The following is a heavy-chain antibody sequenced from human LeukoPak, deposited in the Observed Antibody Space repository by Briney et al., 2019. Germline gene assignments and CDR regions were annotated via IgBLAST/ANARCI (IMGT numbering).Heavy chain of an antibody. J-gene: IGHJ4*02. V-gene: IGHV1-18*01. CDR3: ARDPPFVGYFDWSPYYFDY. CDR2: ISAYNGNT. D-gene: IGHD3-9*01. CDR1: GYTFTSYG. Sequence: ASVKVSCKASGYTFTSYGISWVRQAPGQGLEWMGWISAYNGNTNYAQKLQGRVTMTTDTSTSTAYMELRSLRSDDTAVYYCARDPPFVGYFDWSPYYFDYWGQGTLVTVSS.